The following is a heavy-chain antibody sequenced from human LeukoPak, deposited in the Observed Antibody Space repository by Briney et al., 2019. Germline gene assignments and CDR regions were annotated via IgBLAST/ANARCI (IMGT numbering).Heavy chain of an antibody. D-gene: IGHD6-13*01. CDR2: IYYSGST. V-gene: IGHV4-39*01. J-gene: IGHJ4*02. Sequence: SETLSLTCTVSGGSISSSSYYWGWIRQPPGKGLEWIGSIYYSGSTYYNPSLKSRVTISVDTSKNQFSLKLNSMTAADTAVYYCGRIAAAAIADYWGQGILVTVSS. CDR3: GRIAAAAIADY. CDR1: GGSISSSSYY.